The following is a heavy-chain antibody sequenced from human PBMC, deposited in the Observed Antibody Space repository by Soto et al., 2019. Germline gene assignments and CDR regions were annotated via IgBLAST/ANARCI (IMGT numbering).Heavy chain of an antibody. Sequence: SETLSLTCTVSGGSISSYYWSWIRQPPGKGLEWIGYIYYSGSTNYNPSLKSRVTISVDTSKNQFSLKLSSVTAADTAVYYCARFYSSSFKNPDYYYYYMDVWGKGTTVTVSS. CDR3: ARFYSSSFKNPDYYYYYMDV. V-gene: IGHV4-59*01. CDR1: GGSISSYY. D-gene: IGHD6-13*01. CDR2: IYYSGST. J-gene: IGHJ6*03.